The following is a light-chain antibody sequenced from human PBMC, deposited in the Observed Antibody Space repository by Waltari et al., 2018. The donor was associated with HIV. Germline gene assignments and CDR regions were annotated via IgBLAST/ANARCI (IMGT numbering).Light chain of an antibody. CDR3: QQLYTVPLS. CDR2: DAS. CDR1: QGISTS. Sequence: DIQLTQSPSLLSASLGDRLTITCRASQGISTSLAWYQQRPGEAPRLLIYDASTLQRGVPSRFSGIASGTRFTLTISGLQHDDLAIYVCQQLYTVPLSFGGGTKVE. J-gene: IGKJ4*01. V-gene: IGKV1-9*01.